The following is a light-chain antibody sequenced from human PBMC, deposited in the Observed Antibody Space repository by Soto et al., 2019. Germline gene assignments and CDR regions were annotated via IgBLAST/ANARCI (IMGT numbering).Light chain of an antibody. V-gene: IGKV3-15*01. CDR1: QSVSSN. J-gene: IGKJ1*01. CDR3: QQRHNWPRT. Sequence: EIVMTQSPATLSVSPGERATLSCRASQSVSSNLAWYQQKPGQAPRLVIYGASTRAIDIADRFSGSGSGTDFTLTISSLEPEDFAVYYCQQRHNWPRTFGQGTKV. CDR2: GAS.